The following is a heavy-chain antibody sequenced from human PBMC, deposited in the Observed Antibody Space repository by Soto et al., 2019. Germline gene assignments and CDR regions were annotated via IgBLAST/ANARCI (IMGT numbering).Heavy chain of an antibody. CDR2: ILSKAGNYAT. V-gene: IGHV3-73*01. J-gene: IGHJ4*02. CDR3: IRGGSPYYYDY. CDR1: GFIFSGSA. Sequence: VQLAESGGGLVQPGGSLKLSCAASGFIFSGSAVHWVRQASGKGLEWVGRILSKAGNYATAYPASMKGRFTISRDDSENTAFLQMNSLKTEDTAVYYCIRGGSPYYYDYWGQGTLVAVSS.